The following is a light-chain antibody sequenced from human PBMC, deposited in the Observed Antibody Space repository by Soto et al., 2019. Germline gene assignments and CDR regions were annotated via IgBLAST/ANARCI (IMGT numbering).Light chain of an antibody. CDR3: QKYNDYST. V-gene: IGKV1-5*01. CDR1: QNIRTW. CDR2: DAS. Sequence: DIQMTQSPSTLSAPVGDRVTITCRASQNIRTWLAWYQQKPGQPPRLLISDASSLHSGVPSRFSGSGSGTEFTLTISSQHPDDFATYYCQKYNDYSTFGQGTKLDIK. J-gene: IGKJ2*01.